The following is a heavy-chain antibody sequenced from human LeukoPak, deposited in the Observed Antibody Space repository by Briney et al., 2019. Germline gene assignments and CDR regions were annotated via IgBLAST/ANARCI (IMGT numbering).Heavy chain of an antibody. CDR1: GFTFSSYG. V-gene: IGHV3-33*06. CDR2: IWYDGSNK. Sequence: GGSLRLSCAASGFTFSSYGMHWVRQAPGKGREWVAVIWYDGSNKYYADSVKGRFTISRDNSKYTLYLQMNSLRVEDTAVYYCAKGTYGDYAHFDYWGQGTLVTVSS. D-gene: IGHD4-17*01. J-gene: IGHJ4*02. CDR3: AKGTYGDYAHFDY.